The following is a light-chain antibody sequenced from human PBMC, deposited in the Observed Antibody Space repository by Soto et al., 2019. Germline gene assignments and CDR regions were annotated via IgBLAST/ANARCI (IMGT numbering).Light chain of an antibody. V-gene: IGKV1-27*01. J-gene: IGKJ4*02. CDR3: QKYNGAPRT. CDR2: AAS. Sequence: DIQMTQSPSSLSASVGDRVTITCRASQDIRNYLAWYQQKPGKVPKLLISAASTLQPRVPSRFSGSGSGTDFTLTISSLQPEDVATYYCQKYNGAPRTFGGGTKVEIK. CDR1: QDIRNY.